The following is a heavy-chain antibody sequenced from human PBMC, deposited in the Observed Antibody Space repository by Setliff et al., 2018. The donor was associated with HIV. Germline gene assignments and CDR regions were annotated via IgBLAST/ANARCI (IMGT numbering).Heavy chain of an antibody. V-gene: IGHV4-39*01. CDR1: GGSISSTSHY. J-gene: IGHJ4*02. CDR2: IFYTGTT. Sequence: PSETLSLTCSVSGGSISSTSHYWGWIRQPPGKGLQWLGNIFYTGTTYYNPSLKRRLTISVDTSNNQFSLKLSSVTAADTAVYYCVRRVGIASVPPVAIRAFDNWGQGSLVTVSS. D-gene: IGHD2-2*02. CDR3: VRRVGIASVPPVAIRAFDN.